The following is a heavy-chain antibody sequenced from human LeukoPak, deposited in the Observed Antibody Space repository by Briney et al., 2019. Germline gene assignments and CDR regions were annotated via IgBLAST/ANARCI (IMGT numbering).Heavy chain of an antibody. D-gene: IGHD3-10*01. J-gene: IGHJ2*01. CDR3: ARRVTMVRGVIRYFDL. CDR2: IYPGDSVT. V-gene: IGHV5-51*01. CDR1: GYSFTNYW. Sequence: GESLKISCKGSGYSFTNYWISWVRQMPGKGLEWVAIIYPGDSVTRYSPSFQGQVTISADKSISTAYLQWSSLKASDTAMYYCARRVTMVRGVIRYFDLWGRGTLVTVSS.